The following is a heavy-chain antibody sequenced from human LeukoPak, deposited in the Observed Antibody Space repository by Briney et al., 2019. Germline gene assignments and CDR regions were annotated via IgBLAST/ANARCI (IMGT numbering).Heavy chain of an antibody. D-gene: IGHD4-11*01. V-gene: IGHV3-21*01. J-gene: IGHJ3*02. CDR2: ISSSSSYI. CDR1: GFTFSSYS. Sequence: PGGSLRLSCAASGFTFSSYSMNWVRQAPGKGLEWVSSISSSSSYIYYADSVKGRFTISRDKAKNSLYLQMNSLRAEDTAVYYCARDRVTRPSDAFDIWGQGTMVTVSS. CDR3: ARDRVTRPSDAFDI.